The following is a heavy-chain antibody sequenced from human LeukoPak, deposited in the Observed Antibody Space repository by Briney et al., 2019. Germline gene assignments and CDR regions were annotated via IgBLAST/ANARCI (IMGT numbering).Heavy chain of an antibody. V-gene: IGHV3-48*03. CDR3: ATLTVASTFDY. CDR1: GFACSVYE. D-gene: IGHD6-19*01. CDR2: ISSSGATR. Sequence: QTGGSLRLSCAASGFACSVYEVYWVRQAPGKGLEWISYISSSGATRYYADSVKGRFTISRDNAYNSLFLQMNSLRAEDTAVYYCATLTVASTFDYWGQGTLVTVSS. J-gene: IGHJ4*02.